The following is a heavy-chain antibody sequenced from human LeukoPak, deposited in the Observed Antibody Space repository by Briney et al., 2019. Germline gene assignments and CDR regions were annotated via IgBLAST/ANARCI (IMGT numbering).Heavy chain of an antibody. CDR3: ARGGITGTTRGPTRLNDAFDI. CDR2: INPNSGGT. D-gene: IGHD1-20*01. J-gene: IGHJ3*02. CDR1: GYTFTVYY. V-gene: IGHV1-2*04. Sequence: ASVKVSCKASGYTFTVYYMHWVRQAPGQGLEWMGWINPNSGGTNYAQKFQGWVTMTRDTSISTAYMELSRLRSDDTAVYYCARGGITGTTRGPTRLNDAFDIWGQGTMVTVSS.